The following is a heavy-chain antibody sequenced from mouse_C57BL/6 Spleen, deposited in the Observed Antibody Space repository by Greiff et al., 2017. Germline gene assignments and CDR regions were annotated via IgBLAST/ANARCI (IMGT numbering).Heavy chain of an antibody. J-gene: IGHJ4*01. CDR1: GYTFTSYW. D-gene: IGHD1-1*01. CDR3: ARGGHYYGSSDYAMDY. Sequence: QVQLQQPGTELVKPGASVKLSCKASGYTFTSYWMHWVKQRPGQGLEWIGNINPSSGSTNYNEKFKSKATLTVDKSSSTAYMQLSSRTSEDSAVYYYARGGHYYGSSDYAMDYWGQGTSVTVSS. CDR2: INPSSGST. V-gene: IGHV1-53*01.